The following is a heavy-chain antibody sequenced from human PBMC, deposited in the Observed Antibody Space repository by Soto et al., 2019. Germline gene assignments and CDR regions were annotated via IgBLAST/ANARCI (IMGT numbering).Heavy chain of an antibody. CDR3: AVHLAYSSSPTFDY. D-gene: IGHD6-6*01. CDR1: GYTFTGYY. Sequence: GASVKVSCKASGYTFTGYYMHWVRQAPGQGLEWMGWINPNSGGTNYAQKFQGWVTMTRDTSISTAYMELSRLRSDDTAVYYCAVHLAYSSSPTFDYWGQGTLVTVSS. CDR2: INPNSGGT. V-gene: IGHV1-2*04. J-gene: IGHJ4*02.